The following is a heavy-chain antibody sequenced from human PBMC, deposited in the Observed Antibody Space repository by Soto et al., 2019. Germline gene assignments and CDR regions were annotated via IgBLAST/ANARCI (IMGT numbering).Heavy chain of an antibody. J-gene: IGHJ4*02. V-gene: IGHV3-23*01. CDR2: ISGSGGST. Sequence: EVQLLESGGGLVQPGGSLRLSCAASGFTFSSYAMSWVRQAPGKGLEWVAAISGSGGSTYYADSVQGRFTISRDNAKKTLYLQMNSLRAEDTAVYYCAKDPRWGRPSFEYWGQGTLVSVS. CDR1: GFTFSSYA. D-gene: IGHD3-16*01. CDR3: AKDPRWGRPSFEY.